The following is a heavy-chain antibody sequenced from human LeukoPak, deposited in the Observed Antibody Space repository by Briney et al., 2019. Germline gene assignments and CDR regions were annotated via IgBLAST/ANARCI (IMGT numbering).Heavy chain of an antibody. V-gene: IGHV4-30-2*01. J-gene: IGHJ3*02. D-gene: IGHD3-10*01. Sequence: TSETLSLTCAVSGGSISSGGYSWSWIRQPPGRGLEWIGYIYHSGSTYYNPSLKSRVTISVDRSKNQFSLKLSSVTAADTAVYYCARVSKGMGAFDIWGQGTMVTVSS. CDR2: IYHSGST. CDR1: GGSISSGGYS. CDR3: ARVSKGMGAFDI.